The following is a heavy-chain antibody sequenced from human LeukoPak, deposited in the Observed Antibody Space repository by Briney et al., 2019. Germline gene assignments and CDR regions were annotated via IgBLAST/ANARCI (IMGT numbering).Heavy chain of an antibody. CDR1: GASISSYY. V-gene: IGHV4-4*07. CDR3: ARGSYYGSGTTKSAFDI. Sequence: SETLSLTCTVSGASISSYYWSWIRQPAGKGLEWVGRISTSGSTNYNPSLKGRVTVSLDTPKNQFSLKLNSVTGADTAMYYCARGSYYGSGTTKSAFDIWGQGTMVTVSS. D-gene: IGHD3-10*01. J-gene: IGHJ3*02. CDR2: ISTSGST.